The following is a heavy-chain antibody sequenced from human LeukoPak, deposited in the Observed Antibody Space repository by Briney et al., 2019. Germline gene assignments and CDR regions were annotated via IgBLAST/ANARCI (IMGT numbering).Heavy chain of an antibody. CDR3: ARGLAGRTIRFDP. CDR1: GGSFSGYY. CDR2: INHSGST. Sequence: SETLSLTCAVDGGSFSGYYWSWIRQPPGKGLEWIGEINHSGSTNYNPSLKSRVTISVDTSKNQFSLKLSSVTAADTAVYYCARGLAGRTIRFDPWGQGTLVTVSS. J-gene: IGHJ5*02. D-gene: IGHD3-3*01. V-gene: IGHV4-34*01.